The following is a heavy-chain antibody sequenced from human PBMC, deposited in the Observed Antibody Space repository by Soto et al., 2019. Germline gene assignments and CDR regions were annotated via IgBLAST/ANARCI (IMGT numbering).Heavy chain of an antibody. Sequence: PSETLSLTCAVYGGSFSGYYWIWIRQPPGKGLEWIGEINHSGSTNYNPSLKSRVTISVDTSKNQFSLKLSSVTAADTAVYYCARGKSSGWYLRNFDYWGQGTLVTVSS. CDR1: GGSFSGYY. D-gene: IGHD6-19*01. CDR2: INHSGST. J-gene: IGHJ4*02. V-gene: IGHV4-34*01. CDR3: ARGKSSGWYLRNFDY.